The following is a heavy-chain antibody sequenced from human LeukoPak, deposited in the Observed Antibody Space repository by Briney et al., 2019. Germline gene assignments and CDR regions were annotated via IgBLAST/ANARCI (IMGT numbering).Heavy chain of an antibody. Sequence: PSETLSLTCTDSGGSISSYYWSWIRQPPGKGLEWIGYIYYSGSTNYNPSLKSRVTVSVDTSKNQFSLKLSSVTAADAAVYYCARTPRGRYAFDIWGQGTMVTVSS. J-gene: IGHJ3*02. D-gene: IGHD2-15*01. CDR2: IYYSGST. CDR1: GGSISSYY. V-gene: IGHV4-59*01. CDR3: ARTPRGRYAFDI.